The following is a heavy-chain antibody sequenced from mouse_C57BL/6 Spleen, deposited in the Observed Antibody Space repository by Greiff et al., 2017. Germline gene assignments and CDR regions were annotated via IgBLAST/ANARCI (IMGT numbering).Heavy chain of an antibody. V-gene: IGHV1-72*01. D-gene: IGHD2-5*01. Sequence: QVQLQQPGAELVKPGASVKLSCKASGYTFTSYWMHWVKQRPGRGLEWIGRIDPNSGGTKYNEKFKSKATLTVDKPSSTAYMPLSSLTSEDSAVYYCARGSNYPWFAYWGQGTLVTVSA. CDR3: ARGSNYPWFAY. CDR2: IDPNSGGT. CDR1: GYTFTSYW. J-gene: IGHJ3*01.